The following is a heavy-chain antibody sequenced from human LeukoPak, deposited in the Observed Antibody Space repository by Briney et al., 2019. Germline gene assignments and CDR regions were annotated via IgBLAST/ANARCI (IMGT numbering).Heavy chain of an antibody. CDR1: GGSFSGYY. CDR2: INHSGST. Sequence: PSETLSLTCAVYGGSFSGYYWSWIRQPPGKGLEWIGEINHSGSTNYNPSLKSRVTISVDTSKNQFSLKLSSVTAADTAVYYCASSTIFGVVIITPFDYWGQGTLVTVSS. J-gene: IGHJ4*02. D-gene: IGHD3-3*01. V-gene: IGHV4-34*01. CDR3: ASSTIFGVVIITPFDY.